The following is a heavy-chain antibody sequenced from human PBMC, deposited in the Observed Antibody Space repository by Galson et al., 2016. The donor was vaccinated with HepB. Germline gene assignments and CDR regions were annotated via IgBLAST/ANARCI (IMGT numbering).Heavy chain of an antibody. D-gene: IGHD3-3*01. CDR1: GFTFSSYD. V-gene: IGHV3-48*03. Sequence: SLRLSCAASGFTFSSYDMNWVRQVPGKGLEWISYISATGTTIDYADSVKGRFIISRDNAKNSPYLQMNSPRVEDTAVHYCARDSHANFAEPNSFDPWGQGTWSSSPQ. CDR2: ISATGTTI. CDR3: ARDSHANFAEPNSFDP. J-gene: IGHJ5*02.